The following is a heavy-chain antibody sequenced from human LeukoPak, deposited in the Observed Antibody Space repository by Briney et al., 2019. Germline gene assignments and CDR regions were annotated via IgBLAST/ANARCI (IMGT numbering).Heavy chain of an antibody. J-gene: IGHJ6*04. CDR1: VFTFSSYA. Sequence: PGGSLRLSCAASVFTFSSYAMSGVRQAPGRGLEGVSAISGSGGSTYYADSVRGRFTISRDNSKNTLYLQMNSLRAEDTAVYYCAKDRGYCGSTSCYSDGMDVWGKGTTVTVSS. CDR2: ISGSGGST. V-gene: IGHV3-23*01. D-gene: IGHD2-2*01. CDR3: AKDRGYCGSTSCYSDGMDV.